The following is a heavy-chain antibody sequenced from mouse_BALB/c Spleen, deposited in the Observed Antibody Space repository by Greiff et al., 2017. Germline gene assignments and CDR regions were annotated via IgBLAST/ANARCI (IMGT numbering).Heavy chain of an antibody. CDR1: GFSLTSYG. CDR2: IWAGGST. V-gene: IGHV2-9*02. CDR3: ARDRGEGDDRYAMDY. J-gene: IGHJ4*01. Sequence: VQRVESGPGLVAPSQSLSITCTVSGFSLTSYGVHWVRQPPGKGLEWLGVIWAGGSTNYNSALMSRLSISKDNSKSQVFLKMNSLQTDDTAMYYCARDRGEGDDRYAMDYGGQGTSVTVSS. D-gene: IGHD2-2*01.